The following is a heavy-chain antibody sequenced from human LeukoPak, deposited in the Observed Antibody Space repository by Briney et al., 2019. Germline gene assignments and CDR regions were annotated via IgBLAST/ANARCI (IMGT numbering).Heavy chain of an antibody. CDR1: GGSISSYY. CDR3: ARKPIVSSSWYYFDY. D-gene: IGHD6-13*01. Sequence: SETLSLTCTVSGGSISSYYWSWIRQPAGKGLEWIGRIYTSGSTNYNPSLKSRVTMSVDTSKNQFSLKLSSVTAADTAVYYCARKPIVSSSWYYFDYWGQGTLVTVSS. J-gene: IGHJ4*02. V-gene: IGHV4-4*07. CDR2: IYTSGST.